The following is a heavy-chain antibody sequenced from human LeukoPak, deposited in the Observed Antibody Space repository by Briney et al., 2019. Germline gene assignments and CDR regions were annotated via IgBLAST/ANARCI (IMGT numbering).Heavy chain of an antibody. CDR2: MNPNSGNT. D-gene: IGHD7-27*01. CDR3: ARDSWGSGYFDY. Sequence: GASVKVSCKASGYTFTSYDINWVRQATGQGLEWMGWMNPNSGNTGYAQKFQGRVTMTRNTSISTAYMELRSLRSDDTAVYYCARDSWGSGYFDYWGQGTLVTVSS. V-gene: IGHV1-8*01. J-gene: IGHJ4*02. CDR1: GYTFTSYD.